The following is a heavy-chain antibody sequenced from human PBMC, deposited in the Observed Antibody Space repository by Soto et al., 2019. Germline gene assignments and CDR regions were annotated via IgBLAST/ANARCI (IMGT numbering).Heavy chain of an antibody. CDR1: GFAFSNYW. CDR3: AKADGQQWLLPHLES. V-gene: IGHV3-23*04. J-gene: IGHJ5*01. Sequence: EEQLVESGGGLVQPGGSLRLSCVASGFAFSNYWMSWVRQAPGKGLEWVSGISCCEGTTSYAESVRGRFIISRDDSKNTLYLQMNSLRGEDTALYYCAKADGQQWLLPHLESWGQGDLVTVSS. D-gene: IGHD6-19*01. CDR2: ISCCEGTT.